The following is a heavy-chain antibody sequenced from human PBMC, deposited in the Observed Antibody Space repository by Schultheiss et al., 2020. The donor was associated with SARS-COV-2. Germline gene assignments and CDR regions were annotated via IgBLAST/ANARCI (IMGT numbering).Heavy chain of an antibody. J-gene: IGHJ4*02. CDR2: IYYSGRT. Sequence: SETLSLTCTVSGGSISSYYWSWIRQPPGKGLEWIGYIYYSGRTNYNPSLKSRVTISVDTSKNQFSLKLSSVTAADTAVYYCARAAPMRGGGGDCYSDNWGQGTLVTVSS. CDR3: ARAAPMRGGGGDCYSDN. V-gene: IGHV4-59*01. CDR1: GGSISSYY. D-gene: IGHD2-21*01.